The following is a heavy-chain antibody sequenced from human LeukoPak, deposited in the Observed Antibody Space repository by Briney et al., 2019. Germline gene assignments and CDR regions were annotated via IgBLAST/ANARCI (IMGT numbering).Heavy chain of an antibody. CDR2: IIPILGIA. CDR3: ATWQAAAGLDY. CDR1: GGTFSSYA. Sequence: SVKVSCKASGGTFSSYAISWVRQAPGQGLEWMGRIIPILGIANYAQKLQGRVTMTTDTSTSTAYMELRSLRSDDTAVYYCATWQAAAGLDYWGQGTLVTVSS. V-gene: IGHV1-69*04. J-gene: IGHJ4*02. D-gene: IGHD6-13*01.